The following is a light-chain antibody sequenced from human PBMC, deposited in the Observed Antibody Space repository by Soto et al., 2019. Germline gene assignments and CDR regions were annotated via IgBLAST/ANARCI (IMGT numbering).Light chain of an antibody. CDR1: SSNIGGNS. CDR3: GSCYSSLSAYV. Sequence: QSVLTQPPSVSAAPGQKVTISCSGSSSNIGGNSVSWYQQLPGTAPKLLIYDDNKRPSGIPDRFSGSKSGTSATLGITGFQTGDEADYYCGSCYSSLSAYVFGTGTKV. J-gene: IGLJ1*01. CDR2: DDN. V-gene: IGLV1-51*01.